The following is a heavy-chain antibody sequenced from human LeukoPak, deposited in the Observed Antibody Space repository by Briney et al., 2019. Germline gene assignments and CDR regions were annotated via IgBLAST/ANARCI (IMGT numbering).Heavy chain of an antibody. CDR2: ISGSGGST. CDR3: ATRSCSISACRASSYPCMDF. J-gene: IGHJ6*03. D-gene: IGHD2-2*01. Sequence: PGGSLRLSCGASGFTFSSYAMSWVRQAPGKGLEWVSAISGSGGSTYYADSVKGRFTISRDNSKNTLYLQMNSLRAEDTAVYYCATRSCSISACRASSYPCMDFWGKGTTVTVSS. V-gene: IGHV3-23*01. CDR1: GFTFSSYA.